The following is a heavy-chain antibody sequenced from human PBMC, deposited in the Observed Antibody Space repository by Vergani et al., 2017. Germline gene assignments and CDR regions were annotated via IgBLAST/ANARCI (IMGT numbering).Heavy chain of an antibody. Sequence: QVQLVQSGAEVKKPGSSVKVSCKASGGTFSSYAISWVRQAPGQGLEWMGRIIPILGIANYAQQLQGRVTMTTDTSTSTAYMELRSLRSDDTAVYYCAREGKTSSGVYWGQGTLVTVSS. CDR3: AREGKTSSGVY. CDR1: GGTFSSYA. J-gene: IGHJ4*02. V-gene: IGHV1-69*04. D-gene: IGHD3-10*01. CDR2: IIPILGIA.